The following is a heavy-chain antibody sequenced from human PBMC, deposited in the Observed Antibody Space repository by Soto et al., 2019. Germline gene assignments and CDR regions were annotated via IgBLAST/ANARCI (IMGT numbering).Heavy chain of an antibody. D-gene: IGHD6-19*01. Sequence: GGSLRLSCAASGFTFSSYWMSWVRQAPGKGLEWVANIKQDGSEKYYVDSVKGRFTISRDNAKNSLYLQMNSLRAEDTAVYYCARDLLPSIAVAGQFDYWGQGTLVTVSS. CDR2: IKQDGSEK. CDR1: GFTFSSYW. CDR3: ARDLLPSIAVAGQFDY. V-gene: IGHV3-7*01. J-gene: IGHJ4*02.